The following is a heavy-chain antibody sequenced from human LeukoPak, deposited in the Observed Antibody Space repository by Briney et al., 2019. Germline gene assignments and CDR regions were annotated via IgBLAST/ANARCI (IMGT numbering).Heavy chain of an antibody. V-gene: IGHV3-7*03. CDR2: IKPDGSEK. J-gene: IGHJ4*02. D-gene: IGHD5-24*01. CDR3: ARGQYTDGLSY. CDR1: GFTFSTYW. Sequence: GGSLRLSCAASGFTFSTYWMTWVRQPPGKGLEWVAIIKPDGSEKYYVDSVKGRFTISRDNAENSLFLQMNGLRPEDTAVFYCARGQYTDGLSYWGQGTLVTVSS.